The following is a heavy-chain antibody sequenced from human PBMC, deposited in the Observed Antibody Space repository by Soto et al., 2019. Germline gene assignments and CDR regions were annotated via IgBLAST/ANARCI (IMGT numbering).Heavy chain of an antibody. V-gene: IGHV3-30*18. CDR2: IPYDGSNK. D-gene: IGHD1-26*01. Sequence: GGSLRLSCAASGFTFSSCGMHWVRQAPGKGLEWVAVIPYDGSNKYYADSVKGRFTISRDNSKNTLYLQMNSLRAEDTAVYYCAKPSGSYAYYYYGMDVWGQGTTVTVSS. CDR3: AKPSGSYAYYYYGMDV. J-gene: IGHJ6*02. CDR1: GFTFSSCG.